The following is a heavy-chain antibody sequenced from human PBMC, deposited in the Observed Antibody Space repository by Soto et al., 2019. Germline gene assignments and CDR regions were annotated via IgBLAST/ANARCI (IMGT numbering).Heavy chain of an antibody. Sequence: QVQLQQWGAGLLKPSETLSLTCAVYGGSFSGYFWSWIRQPPGKGPEWIGEIDHSGNINYNPSLKSRATISVDTSKNQFSLKLNSVTAADAAVYYCSRGRDAYKMGNSWGQGTLVTVSS. CDR2: IDHSGNI. V-gene: IGHV4-34*02. J-gene: IGHJ4*02. CDR3: SRGRDAYKMGNS. CDR1: GGSFSGYF. D-gene: IGHD3-16*01.